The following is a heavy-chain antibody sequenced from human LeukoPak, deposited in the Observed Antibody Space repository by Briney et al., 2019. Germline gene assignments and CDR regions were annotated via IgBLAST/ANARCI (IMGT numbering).Heavy chain of an antibody. J-gene: IGHJ4*02. V-gene: IGHV1-2*02. CDR3: ARAYSSGWYGVDY. Sequence: SSVKVSCKASGYTFTGYYMHWVRQAPGQGLEWMGWINPNSSGTNYAQKFQGRVTMTWETSIRTAYMELNRLRSDDTAVYYCARAYSSGWYGVDYWGQGNLVTVSS. CDR1: GYTFTGYY. D-gene: IGHD6-19*01. CDR2: INPNSSGT.